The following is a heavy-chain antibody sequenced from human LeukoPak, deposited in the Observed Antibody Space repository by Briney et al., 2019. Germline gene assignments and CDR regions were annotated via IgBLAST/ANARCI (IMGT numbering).Heavy chain of an antibody. V-gene: IGHV3-11*01. D-gene: IGHD2-21*01. Sequence: MTGGSLRLSCAASGFTFSDYYMSWIRQAPGKGLEWVSYISSSGSTIYYADSVKGRFTISRDNAKNSLYLQMNSLRAEDTAVYYCAGTVISAEYFQHWGQGTLVTVSS. CDR3: AGTVISAEYFQH. J-gene: IGHJ1*01. CDR1: GFTFSDYY. CDR2: ISSSGSTI.